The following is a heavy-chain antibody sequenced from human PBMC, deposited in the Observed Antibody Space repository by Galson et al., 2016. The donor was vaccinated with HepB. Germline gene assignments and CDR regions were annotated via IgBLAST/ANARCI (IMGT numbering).Heavy chain of an antibody. CDR3: ARQKLRGDAFDI. Sequence: QSGAEVKKPGESLKISCKGSGYSFTTYWIGWVRQMPGKGLEWMGLIYPGDSDTRYSPSFQGQVTISADKSITTAYVQGTGLKASDTSMYYCARQKLRGDAFDIWGQGTMVTVSS. J-gene: IGHJ3*02. CDR1: GYSFTTYW. CDR2: IYPGDSDT. D-gene: IGHD4-17*01. V-gene: IGHV5-51*01.